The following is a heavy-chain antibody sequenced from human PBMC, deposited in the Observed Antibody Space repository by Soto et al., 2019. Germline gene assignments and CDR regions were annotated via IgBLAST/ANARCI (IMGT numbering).Heavy chain of an antibody. CDR1: GFTFSNYA. V-gene: IGHV3-30*18. CDR2: IASDGKDK. J-gene: IGHJ4*02. CDR3: AKDGAIAAADYFFDY. D-gene: IGHD6-13*01. Sequence: GGSLRLSCAASGFTFSNYAIHWVRQAPGKGLEWVAVIASDGKDKRYADSVKGRFTISRDNSKNTVYLQMNSLRGEDTAVYYCAKDGAIAAADYFFDYWGQGILVTVSS.